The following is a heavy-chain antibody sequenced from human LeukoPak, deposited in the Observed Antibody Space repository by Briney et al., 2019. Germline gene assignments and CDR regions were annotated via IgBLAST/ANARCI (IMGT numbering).Heavy chain of an antibody. CDR3: TKADTGAVGVIAATGFDN. J-gene: IGHJ4*02. CDR2: IPSSGGNK. D-gene: IGHD2-15*01. CDR1: GFTFSSYA. V-gene: IGHV3-23*01. Sequence: PGGSLRLSCVASGFTFSSYAMSWVRQAPGNGLEWVSGIPSSGGNKYYADSVKGRFTISRDISKNTMYLQMNRLSAEDTALYYCTKADTGAVGVIAATGFDNWGQGTLVTVSS.